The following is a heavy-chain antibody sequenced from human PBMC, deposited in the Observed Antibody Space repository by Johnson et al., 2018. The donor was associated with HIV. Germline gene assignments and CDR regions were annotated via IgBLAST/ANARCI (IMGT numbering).Heavy chain of an antibody. D-gene: IGHD3-3*01. CDR2: ISYDGSNK. CDR1: GVTFSSHA. J-gene: IGHJ3*02. CDR3: ARDGSYNVLRFLEWFLRGGDAFDI. Sequence: QVQLVESGGGVVQPGRSLRLSCAASGVTFSSHAMHWVRQAPGKGLDWVTVISYDGSNKYYADSVKGRFIISRDNAKNSLYLQMNTLRAEDTALYYCARDGSYNVLRFLEWFLRGGDAFDIWGQGTMVTVSS. V-gene: IGHV3-30-3*01.